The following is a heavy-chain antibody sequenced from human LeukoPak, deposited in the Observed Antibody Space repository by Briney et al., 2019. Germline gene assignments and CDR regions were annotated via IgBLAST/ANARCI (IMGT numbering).Heavy chain of an antibody. CDR2: ITNNGGKT. J-gene: IGHJ4*02. CDR1: GFTFSTYA. Sequence: GGSLRLSCAASGFTFSTYAMDWVRQAPGKGLEYVSTITNNGGKTYYANSVKGRFTISRDNSKNTVYLQMNSLRAEDTATYYCLNYYGSGSYGLYWGQGTLVTVSS. V-gene: IGHV3-64*01. CDR3: LNYYGSGSYGLY. D-gene: IGHD3-10*01.